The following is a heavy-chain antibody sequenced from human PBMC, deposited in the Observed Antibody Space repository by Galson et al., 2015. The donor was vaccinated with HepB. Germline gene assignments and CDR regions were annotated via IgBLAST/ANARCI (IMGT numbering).Heavy chain of an antibody. Sequence: SLRLSCAASGFTVSSNYMSWVRQAPGKGLEWVSVIYSGGSTYYADSVKGRFTIYRDKSKNTLYLQMNSLRVEDTAVYYCARAILSLRIAVAGPVYGMDVWGQGTTVTVSS. CDR3: ARAILSLRIAVAGPVYGMDV. CDR2: IYSGGST. J-gene: IGHJ6*02. V-gene: IGHV3-66*01. D-gene: IGHD6-19*01. CDR1: GFTVSSNY.